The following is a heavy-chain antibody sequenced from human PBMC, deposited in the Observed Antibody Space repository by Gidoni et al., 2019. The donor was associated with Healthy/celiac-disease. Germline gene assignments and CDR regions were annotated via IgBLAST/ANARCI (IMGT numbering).Heavy chain of an antibody. V-gene: IGHV3-49*05. J-gene: IGHJ3*02. CDR2: ISSKAYGGTT. CDR1: GFTFGDYA. Sequence: EVQLVESGGGLVKPGRSLRLSCTASGFTFGDYAMSWFRQAPGKGLEWVGFISSKAYGGTTEYAASVKGRFTISRDDSKSIAYLQMNSLKTEDTAVYYCTRFVIERDAFDIWGQGTMVTVSS. D-gene: IGHD3-16*02. CDR3: TRFVIERDAFDI.